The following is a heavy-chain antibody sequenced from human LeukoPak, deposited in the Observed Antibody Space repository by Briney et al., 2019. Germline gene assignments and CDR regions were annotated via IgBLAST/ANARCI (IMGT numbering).Heavy chain of an antibody. CDR1: GFTFSSYA. CDR3: ARDPYSSGWYFDY. CDR2: ISGSGGST. V-gene: IGHV3-23*01. D-gene: IGHD6-19*01. Sequence: AGSLTLSCAASGFTFSSYAMSWVRKAPGTGLEWVSAISGSGGSTYYADSVKGRCSITRDNSKNTLYLQMNSLRAEDTAVYYCARDPYSSGWYFDYWGQGTLVTVSS. J-gene: IGHJ4*02.